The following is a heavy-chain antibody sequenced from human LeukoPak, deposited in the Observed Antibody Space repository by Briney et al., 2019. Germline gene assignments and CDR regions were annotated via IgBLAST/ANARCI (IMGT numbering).Heavy chain of an antibody. J-gene: IGHJ4*02. CDR1: GGTFSSYA. CDR2: IIPIFDTA. CDR3: ARSFWPSMVFDY. D-gene: IGHD3-10*01. Sequence: GSSVKVSCKASGGTFSSYAISWVRQAPGQGLEWMGGIIPIFDTANYARKFQGRVTITADESTSTAYMELSSLRSEDTAVYYCARSFWPSMVFDYWGQGTLVTVSS. V-gene: IGHV1-69*01.